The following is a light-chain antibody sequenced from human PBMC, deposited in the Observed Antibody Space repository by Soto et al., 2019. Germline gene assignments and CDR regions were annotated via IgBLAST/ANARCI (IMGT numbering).Light chain of an antibody. J-gene: IGKJ3*01. V-gene: IGKV1-27*01. CDR3: QKYNSAPFT. CDR2: AAS. CDR1: QGISNY. Sequence: DIQMTQSPSSLSASVGDRVSITCRASQGISNYLAWYQQKPGKVPKLVIYAASTLQSGVPSRFSGSRSGTDFTLTISSLQPDDVATFYCQKYNSAPFTFGPGTKVHIK.